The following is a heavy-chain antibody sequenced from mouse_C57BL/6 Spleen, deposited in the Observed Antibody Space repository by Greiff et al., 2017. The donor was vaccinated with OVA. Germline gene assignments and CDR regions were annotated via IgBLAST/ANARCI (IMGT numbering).Heavy chain of an antibody. J-gene: IGHJ2*01. D-gene: IGHD3-2*02. Sequence: QVQLQQSGPELVKPGASVKISCKASGYAFSSSWMNWVKQRPGKGLEWIGRIYPGDGDTNYNGKFKGKATLTAANSSSTAYMQLSSLTSEDSAVYVCARGAQAPYYFDDWGQGTTLTVSS. V-gene: IGHV1-82*01. CDR2: IYPGDGDT. CDR3: ARGAQAPYYFDD. CDR1: GYAFSSSW.